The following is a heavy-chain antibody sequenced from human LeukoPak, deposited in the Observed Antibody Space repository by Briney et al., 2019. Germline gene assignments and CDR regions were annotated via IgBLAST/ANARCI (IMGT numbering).Heavy chain of an antibody. CDR3: ARLVRDIVVVPAAVPASADSYGMDV. D-gene: IGHD2-2*01. CDR2: INHSGST. Sequence: SETLSPASAVYGGSFSAYYWSWIRQPPGKGLEWIGEINHSGSTNYNPSLKTRVTISVDTSKNQFSLKLSSVTAADTAVYYCARLVRDIVVVPAAVPASADSYGMDVWGQGTWVTVSS. V-gene: IGHV4-34*01. CDR1: GGSFSAYY. J-gene: IGHJ6*02.